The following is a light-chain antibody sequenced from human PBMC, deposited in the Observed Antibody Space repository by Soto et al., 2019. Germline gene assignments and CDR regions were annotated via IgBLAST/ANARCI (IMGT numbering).Light chain of an antibody. Sequence: EIVLTQSPATLSLSPGERATLSCRASQSVGNSLGWYQQKPGQAPRLLIYDASTRATGIPARFSGSGSGTDFTLTTSSLEPEDFAVYYCQQRSFWPLAVGGGTKVDIK. CDR1: QSVGNS. J-gene: IGKJ4*01. CDR2: DAS. V-gene: IGKV3-11*01. CDR3: QQRSFWPLA.